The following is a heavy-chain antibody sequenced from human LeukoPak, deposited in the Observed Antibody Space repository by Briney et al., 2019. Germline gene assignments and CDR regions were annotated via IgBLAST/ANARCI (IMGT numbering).Heavy chain of an antibody. D-gene: IGHD2/OR15-2a*01. CDR2: ISSSSSYI. J-gene: IGHJ3*02. V-gene: IGHV3-21*01. CDR3: ARDLSTRPNDAFDI. CDR1: GFTFSSYS. Sequence: GGSLRLSCAASGFTFSSYSMNWVRQAPGKGLEWVSSISSSSSYIYYADSVKGRFTTSRDNAKNSLYLQMNSLRAEDTAVYYCARDLSTRPNDAFDIWGQGTMVTVSS.